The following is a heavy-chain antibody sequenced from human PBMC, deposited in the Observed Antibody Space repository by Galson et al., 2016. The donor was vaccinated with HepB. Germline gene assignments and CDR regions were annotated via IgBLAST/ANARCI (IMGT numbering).Heavy chain of an antibody. J-gene: IGHJ4*02. CDR3: AKDQDGDTAMVIDS. V-gene: IGHV3-23*01. D-gene: IGHD5-18*01. CDR1: GFMFSTFA. CDR2: ISGGGLRT. Sequence: SLRLSCAASGFMFSTFAMNWVRQAPGKGLEWVAVISGGGLRTYYADSVKGRFTISRDNSKSTVYLQRNSLRDDDPAVYYCAKDQDGDTAMVIDSWGQGTLVTVSS.